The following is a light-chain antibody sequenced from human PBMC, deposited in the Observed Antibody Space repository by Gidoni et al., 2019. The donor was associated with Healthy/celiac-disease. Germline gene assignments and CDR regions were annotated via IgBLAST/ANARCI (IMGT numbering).Light chain of an antibody. CDR2: AAS. V-gene: IGKV1-39*01. CDR3: QQSYSTPYT. Sequence: SQMAQSPSSLSAPVGDRVTITCRASQDISSYLNWYQQKPGKAPKLLIYAASILESGVPSRFSGSGSGTDFTLTISSLQPEDFATYYCQQSYSTPYTFGQGTKLEIK. CDR1: QDISSY. J-gene: IGKJ2*01.